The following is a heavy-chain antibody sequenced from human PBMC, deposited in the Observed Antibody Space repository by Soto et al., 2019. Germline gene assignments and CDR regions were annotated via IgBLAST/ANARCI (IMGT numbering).Heavy chain of an antibody. J-gene: IGHJ6*02. CDR3: AREREIKAAMVYYYDYYGMDV. Sequence: ASVKVSCKASGYTFTSYGISWVRQAPGQGLEWMGWISAYNGNTNYAQKLQGRVTMTTDTSTSTAYMELRSLRSDDTAVYYCAREREIKAAMVYYYDYYGMDVWGQGTTVTVSS. CDR1: GYTFTSYG. D-gene: IGHD5-18*01. CDR2: ISAYNGNT. V-gene: IGHV1-18*04.